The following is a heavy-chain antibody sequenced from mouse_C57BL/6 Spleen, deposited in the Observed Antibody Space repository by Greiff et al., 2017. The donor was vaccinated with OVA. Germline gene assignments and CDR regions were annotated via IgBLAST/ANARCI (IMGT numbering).Heavy chain of an antibody. CDR1: GFTFSSYG. CDR2: ISSGGSYT. J-gene: IGHJ2*01. V-gene: IGHV5-6*01. Sequence: EVQVVESGGDLVKPGGSLKLSCAASGFTFSSYGLSWVRQTPDKRLEWVATISSGGSYTYYPDSVKGRFTISRDNAKNTLYLQMSSLKSEDTAMYYCARERRYYDGYSYYFDDWGQGTTLTVSS. CDR3: ARERRYYDGYSYYFDD. D-gene: IGHD2-3*01.